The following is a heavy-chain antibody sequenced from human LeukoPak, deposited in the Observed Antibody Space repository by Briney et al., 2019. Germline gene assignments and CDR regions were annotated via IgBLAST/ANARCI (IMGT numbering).Heavy chain of an antibody. J-gene: IGHJ6*03. D-gene: IGHD6-13*01. CDR3: AKQGSSWSYYYYYYMDV. V-gene: IGHV3-23*01. CDR2: ISGSGGST. Sequence: PGGSLRLSCAASGFTFSTYGMTWVRQAPGKGLEWVSAISGSGGSTYYADSVKGRFTISRDNSKNTLYLQMNSLRAEDTAVYYCAKQGSSWSYYYYYYMDVWGKGTTVTVSS. CDR1: GFTFSTYG.